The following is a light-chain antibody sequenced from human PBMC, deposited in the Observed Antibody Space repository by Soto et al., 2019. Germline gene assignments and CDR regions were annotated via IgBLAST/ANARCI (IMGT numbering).Light chain of an antibody. V-gene: IGLV2-14*01. Sequence: QPVLTQPLSVSGSPGQWITISCTGNSNNIGSYDYVCWYQQHPGKAPRLLIHGVHNRSPGISGRFSASKSGLAASLTIAGLAAEEDADYYHTAFSANRVYLFGAGTKLTVL. CDR3: TAFSANRVYL. CDR2: GVH. CDR1: SNNIGSYDY. J-gene: IGLJ2*01.